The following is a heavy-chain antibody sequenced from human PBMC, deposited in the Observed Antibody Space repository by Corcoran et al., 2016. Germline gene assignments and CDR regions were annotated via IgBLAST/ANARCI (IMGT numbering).Heavy chain of an antibody. CDR3: ARGARGYYYYGMDV. CDR2: IYSGGST. J-gene: IGHJ6*02. D-gene: IGHD3-16*01. Sequence: EVQLVESGGGLIQPGGSLRLSCAASGFTVSSNYMSWVRQAPGKGLEWVSVIYSGGSTYYADSVKGRFTISRDNSKNTLYLQMNSLRAEDTAVYYCARGARGYYYYGMDVWGQGTTVTVSS. CDR1: GFTVSSNY. V-gene: IGHV3-53*01.